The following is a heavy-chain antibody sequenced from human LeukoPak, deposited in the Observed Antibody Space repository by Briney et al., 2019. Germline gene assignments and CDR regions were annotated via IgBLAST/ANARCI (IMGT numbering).Heavy chain of an antibody. CDR1: VYTFTAYY. CDR3: ARSDVVVVTATTHFDY. V-gene: IGHV1-2*02. D-gene: IGHD2-15*01. Sequence: GASVKVSCKASVYTFTAYYIHWVRQAPGQGLEWMGWINPNSGGTNYAQNFQGRVTMTSDTSTYTAHMELSRLRSDDTAVYYCARSDVVVVTATTHFDYWGQGTLVTVSS. J-gene: IGHJ4*02. CDR2: INPNSGGT.